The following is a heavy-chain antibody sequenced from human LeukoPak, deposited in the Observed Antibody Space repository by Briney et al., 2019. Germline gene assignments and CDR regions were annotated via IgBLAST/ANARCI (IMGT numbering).Heavy chain of an antibody. CDR2: IYYDGSNE. CDR3: ATDRPHPRNEPTNFDY. Sequence: GGSLRLSCAASGFTFSTYGMHWVRQAPGKGLEWVALIYYDGSNEYYADSVKGRFTVSRDNSKNTLYLQMNILRAEDTAVYYCATDRPHPRNEPTNFDYWGQGTLVTVSS. CDR1: GFTFSTYG. J-gene: IGHJ4*02. D-gene: IGHD1-1*01. V-gene: IGHV3-33*01.